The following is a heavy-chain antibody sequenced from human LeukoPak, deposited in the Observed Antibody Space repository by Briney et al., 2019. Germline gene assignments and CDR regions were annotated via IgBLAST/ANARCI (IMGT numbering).Heavy chain of an antibody. CDR1: GFTFSSYG. J-gene: IGHJ6*03. CDR2: VRDDGSNK. V-gene: IGHV3-30*02. Sequence: GGSLRLSCAASGFTFSSYGMHWVRQAPGKGLEWVAFVRDDGSNKYYADVKGRFTISRDNSKNTLYLQMNSLRAEDTAVYYRAKDVEGLWWFGGSVYYYYHMDVWGKGTTVTVSS. CDR3: AKDVEGLWWFGGSVYYYYHMDV. D-gene: IGHD3-10*01.